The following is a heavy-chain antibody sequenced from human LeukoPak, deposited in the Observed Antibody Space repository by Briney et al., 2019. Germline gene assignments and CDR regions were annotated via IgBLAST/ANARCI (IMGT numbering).Heavy chain of an antibody. V-gene: IGHV1-2*02. CDR1: GYTFTGYY. CDR3: ARGPRGVRGVGYMDV. J-gene: IGHJ6*03. Sequence: ASVKVSCKASGYTFTGYYMHWVRQAPGQGLEWMGWINPNSGGTNYAQKFQGRVTMTRDTSISTAYMELSRLRSDDTAVYYCARGPRGVRGVGYMDVWGKGTTVTISS. D-gene: IGHD3-10*01. CDR2: INPNSGGT.